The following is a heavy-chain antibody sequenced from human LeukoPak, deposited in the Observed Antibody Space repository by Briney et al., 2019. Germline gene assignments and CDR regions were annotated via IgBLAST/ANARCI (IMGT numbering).Heavy chain of an antibody. V-gene: IGHV3-74*01. CDR2: MNWDGSTT. J-gene: IGHJ2*01. CDR1: GFTVSSNY. CDR3: AREDPRTGYWFFDL. Sequence: PGGSLRLSCAASGFTVSSNYMSWVRQVPGKGLVWVSRMNWDGSTTTYADSAKGRFTISRDNAKNTLYLEMKSLRAEDTAVYFCAREDPRTGYWFFDLWGRGTLVTVSS.